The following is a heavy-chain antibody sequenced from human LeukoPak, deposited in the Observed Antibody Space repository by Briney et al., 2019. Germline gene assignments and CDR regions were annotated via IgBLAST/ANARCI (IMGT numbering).Heavy chain of an antibody. V-gene: IGHV4-39*07. D-gene: IGHD1-14*01. J-gene: IGHJ4*02. Sequence: SETLSLTCTVSGGSISSSSDYWGWIRQAPGKGLEWIGSIYYHENTYYDSSLKSRVTISVDTSKNQFSLKLTSVTAADTAVYYCARDRRHRSSGVGDLAYYFDYWGQGTLVTVSS. CDR2: IYYHENT. CDR1: GGSISSSSDY. CDR3: ARDRRHRSSGVGDLAYYFDY.